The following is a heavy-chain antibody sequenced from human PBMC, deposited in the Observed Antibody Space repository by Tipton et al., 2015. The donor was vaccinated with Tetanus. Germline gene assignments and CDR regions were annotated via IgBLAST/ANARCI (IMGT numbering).Heavy chain of an antibody. D-gene: IGHD3-10*01. CDR2: ISYDGSNK. J-gene: IGHJ6*02. CDR3: AKDRGLTYYYGMDV. Sequence: SLRLSCAASGFTFSSYGMHWVRQAPGKGLEWVAVISYDGSNKYYADSVKGRFTISRDNSKNTLYLQMNSLRAEDTAAYYCAKDRGLTYYYGMDVWGQGTTVTVSS. V-gene: IGHV3-30*18. CDR1: GFTFSSYG.